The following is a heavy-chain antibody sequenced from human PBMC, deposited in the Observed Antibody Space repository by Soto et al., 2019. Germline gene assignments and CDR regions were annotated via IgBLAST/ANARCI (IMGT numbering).Heavy chain of an antibody. J-gene: IGHJ5*02. CDR2: INPNSGGT. D-gene: IGHD2-15*01. CDR3: ARGDVRVVASFDP. CDR1: GYTFTDYY. V-gene: IGHV1-2*02. Sequence: ASVKVSCQASGYTFTDYYIHWVRQAPGQGLEGMGWINPNSGGTNYAQKFQGRVTMTRDTSISTAYMELSRLISDDTAVYYCARGDVRVVASFDPWGQGALVTVSS.